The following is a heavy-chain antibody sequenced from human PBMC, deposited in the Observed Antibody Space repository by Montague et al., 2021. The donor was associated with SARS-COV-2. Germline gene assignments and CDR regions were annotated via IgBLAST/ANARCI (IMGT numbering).Heavy chain of an antibody. CDR1: GGSINSYY. CDR2: IYYSGST. V-gene: IGHV4-59*01. Sequence: SETLSLTCTVSGGSINSYYWSWIRQPPGKGLEWIGYIYYSGSTNYNPSLKSRVTISVDTSKNQSSLKLSSVTAADTAVYYCARGFDYWGQGTLVTVSS. J-gene: IGHJ4*02. CDR3: ARGFDY.